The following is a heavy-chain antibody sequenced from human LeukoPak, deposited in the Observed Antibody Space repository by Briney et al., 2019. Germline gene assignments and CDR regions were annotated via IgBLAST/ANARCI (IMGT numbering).Heavy chain of an antibody. CDR1: GFTFSSYS. Sequence: GGSPRLSCAASGFTFSSYSTNWVRQAPGKGLEWVSSISSSSSYIYYADSVKGRFTISRDNAKNSLYLQMNSLRAEDTAVYYCARDPSGWYSFDYCGQGTLVTVSS. V-gene: IGHV3-21*01. CDR2: ISSSSSYI. D-gene: IGHD6-19*01. J-gene: IGHJ4*02. CDR3: ARDPSGWYSFDY.